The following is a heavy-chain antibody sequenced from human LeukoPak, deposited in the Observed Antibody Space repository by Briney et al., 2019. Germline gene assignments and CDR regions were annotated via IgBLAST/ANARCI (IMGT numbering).Heavy chain of an antibody. Sequence: SETLSLTCTVSGDSISNNYWSWIRQPPGKGLEWIGRIYTSGSTNYNPSLKSRVTMSVDTSKNQFSLKLSSVTAADTAVYYCARDRGYYDSSGYLFDYWGQGTLVTVSS. J-gene: IGHJ4*02. D-gene: IGHD3-22*01. CDR3: ARDRGYYDSSGYLFDY. CDR2: IYTSGST. CDR1: GDSISNNY. V-gene: IGHV4-4*07.